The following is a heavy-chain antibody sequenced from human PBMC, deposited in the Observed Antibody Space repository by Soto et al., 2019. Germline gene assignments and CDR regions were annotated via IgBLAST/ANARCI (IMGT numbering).Heavy chain of an antibody. CDR3: ATISGTQCSGASCSDF. Sequence: GGSLRLSCEVSGFTFSGYSMSWVRQAPGKGPEWVSSISSSGSYKYYADSLKGRFTTSRDNTRNSLYLQMNSLRAEDTAVYYCATISGTQCSGASCSDFWGQGTLVTVSS. V-gene: IGHV3-21*01. CDR2: ISSSGSYK. D-gene: IGHD2-15*01. J-gene: IGHJ4*02. CDR1: GFTFSGYS.